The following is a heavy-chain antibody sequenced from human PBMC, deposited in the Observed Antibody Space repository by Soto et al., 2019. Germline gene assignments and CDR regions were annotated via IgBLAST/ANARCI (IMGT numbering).Heavy chain of an antibody. CDR1: GGSISSYY. CDR3: ARGAHDSSGYYSIWPFDY. J-gene: IGHJ4*02. CDR2: IYYSGST. D-gene: IGHD3-22*01. V-gene: IGHV4-59*01. Sequence: SETLSLTCTVSGGSISSYYWSWIRQPPGKGLEWIGYIYYSGSTNYNPSLKSRVTISVDTSKNQFSLKLSSVTAADTAVYYCARGAHDSSGYYSIWPFDYWGQGTLVTVSS.